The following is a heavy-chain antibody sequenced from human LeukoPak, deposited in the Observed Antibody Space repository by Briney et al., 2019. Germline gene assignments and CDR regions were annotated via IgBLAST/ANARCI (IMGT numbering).Heavy chain of an antibody. D-gene: IGHD6-25*01. CDR3: ARRSAAKDAFDI. Sequence: GGSLRLSCAASGFTFRSYWMHWVRQAPGKGLVWVSRINIDGSSTTYADSVKGRFTISRDNAKNTLYLQMNSLRAEDTAVYYCARRSAAKDAFDIWGQGTMVTVSS. CDR1: GFTFRSYW. CDR2: INIDGSST. V-gene: IGHV3-74*01. J-gene: IGHJ3*02.